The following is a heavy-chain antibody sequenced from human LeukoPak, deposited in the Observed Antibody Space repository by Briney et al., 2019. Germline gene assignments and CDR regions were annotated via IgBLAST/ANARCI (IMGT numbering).Heavy chain of an antibody. CDR2: INPNSGGT. D-gene: IGHD6-6*01. CDR3: ARDPLLRIAARTTGYYGMDV. J-gene: IGHJ6*02. Sequence: AASVTVSCKASGYTFTGYYMHWVRQAPGQGLEWMGWINPNSGGTNYAQKFQGWVTMTRDTSISTAYMELSRLRSEDTAVYYCARDPLLRIAARTTGYYGMDVWGQGTTVTVSS. CDR1: GYTFTGYY. V-gene: IGHV1-2*04.